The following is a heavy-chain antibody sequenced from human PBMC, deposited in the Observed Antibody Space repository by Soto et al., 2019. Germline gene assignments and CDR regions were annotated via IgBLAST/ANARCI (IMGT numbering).Heavy chain of an antibody. CDR3: ARDGSSSWYSYYYGMDV. CDR1: GFTFSSYA. CDR2: ISYDGSNK. D-gene: IGHD6-13*01. J-gene: IGHJ6*02. Sequence: QVQLVESGGCVVQPGRSLRLSCAASGFTFSSYAMHWVRQAPGKGLEWVAVISYDGSNKYYADSVKGRFTISRDNSKNTLYLQINSLRAEDTAVYYCARDGSSSWYSYYYGMDVWGQGTTVTVSS. V-gene: IGHV3-30-3*01.